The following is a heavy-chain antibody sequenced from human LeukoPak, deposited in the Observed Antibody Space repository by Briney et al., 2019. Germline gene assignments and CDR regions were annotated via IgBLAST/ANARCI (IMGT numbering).Heavy chain of an antibody. CDR1: GGSFSGYY. CDR2: IYYSGST. CDR3: ASGSGYDLFWARNWFDP. Sequence: SETLSLTCAVYGGSFSGYYWGWIRQPPGKGLEWIGSIYYSGSTYYNPSLKSRVTISVDTSKNQFSLKLSSVTAADTAVYYCASGSGYDLFWARNWFDPWGQGTLVTVSS. V-gene: IGHV4-34*01. D-gene: IGHD5-12*01. J-gene: IGHJ5*02.